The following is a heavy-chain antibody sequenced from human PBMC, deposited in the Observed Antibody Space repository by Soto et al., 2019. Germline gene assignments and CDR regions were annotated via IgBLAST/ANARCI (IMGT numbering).Heavy chain of an antibody. CDR1: GYIFTSYW. CDR3: ARHLKAYYYSSGYYPYYGMDV. V-gene: IGHV5-51*01. Sequence: PGESLKISCKGSGYIFTSYWIGWVRQMPGKGLEWMGIIYPGDSDTRYSPSFQGQVTISADKSISTAYLQWSSLKASDTAMYYCARHLKAYYYSSGYYPYYGMDVWGQGTTVTVSS. J-gene: IGHJ6*02. CDR2: IYPGDSDT. D-gene: IGHD3-22*01.